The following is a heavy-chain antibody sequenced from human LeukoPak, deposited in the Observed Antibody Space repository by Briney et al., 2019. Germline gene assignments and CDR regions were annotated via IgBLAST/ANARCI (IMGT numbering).Heavy chain of an antibody. CDR1: GFTFSSNP. CDR3: AKSSYYYDSSGYIDDAFDI. J-gene: IGHJ3*02. V-gene: IGHV3-23*01. CDR2: ISSSGGST. D-gene: IGHD3-22*01. Sequence: GGSLRLSCSASGFTFSSNPMSWVRPAQGHGLKWVSAISSSGGSTYYEDSVKGRFTISRDNSKNTLYLQMNSLRAEDTAVYYCAKSSYYYDSSGYIDDAFDIWGQGTMVTVSS.